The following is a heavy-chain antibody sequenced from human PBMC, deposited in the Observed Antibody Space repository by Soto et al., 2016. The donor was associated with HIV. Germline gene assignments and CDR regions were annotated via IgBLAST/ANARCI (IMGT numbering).Heavy chain of an antibody. J-gene: IGHJ6*02. CDR2: MYHGGNT. Sequence: QVQLQESGPGLVKPSGTLSLTCAVSGASITSNNWWSWVRQPPGKGLEWIGEMYHGGNTNYNPSLKSRVTISLDNSKNQFSLILTSVTAADTATYYCTSYIWGTPPNGRDVWGQGDHGHRLL. D-gene: IGHD3-16*01. CDR1: GASITSNNW. V-gene: IGHV4-4*02. CDR3: TSYIWGTPPNGRDV.